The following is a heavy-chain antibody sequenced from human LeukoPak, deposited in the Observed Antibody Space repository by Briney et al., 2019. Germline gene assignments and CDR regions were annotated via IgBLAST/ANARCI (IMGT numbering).Heavy chain of an antibody. CDR3: ARQVSDYFYYYIDV. CDR2: IYHSGNT. CDR1: GGSISSSSYY. J-gene: IGHJ6*03. Sequence: SETLSLTCSVSGGSISSSSYYWNWIRQPPGKGLEWVGSIYHSGNTYYNSSLKSRVTISEDKTKNCFSLILTSVTAADTAVYYCARQVSDYFYYYIDVWGEGTTVIVSS. V-gene: IGHV4-39*01.